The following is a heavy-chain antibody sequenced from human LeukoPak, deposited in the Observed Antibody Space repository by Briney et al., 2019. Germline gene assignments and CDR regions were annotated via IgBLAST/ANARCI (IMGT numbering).Heavy chain of an antibody. J-gene: IGHJ4*02. CDR1: GYTFTGYY. D-gene: IGHD6-13*01. CDR3: ARGQQLPGVDY. V-gene: IGHV1-18*04. CDR2: ISAYNGNT. Sequence: GASVKVSCKASGYTFTGYYMHWVRQAPGQGLEWMGWISAYNGNTNYAQKLQGRVTMTTDTSTSTAYMELRSLRSDDTAVYYCARGQQLPGVDYWGQGTLVTVSS.